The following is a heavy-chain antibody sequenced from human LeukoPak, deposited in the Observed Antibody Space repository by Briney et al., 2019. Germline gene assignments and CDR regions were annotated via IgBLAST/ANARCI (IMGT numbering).Heavy chain of an antibody. CDR1: GYSFTGYY. CDR2: VSPILGIA. J-gene: IGHJ4*02. Sequence: SVKVSCKASGYSFTGYYIHWVRQAPGQGLEWMGRVSPILGIANYAQKFQGRVTITADKSTSTAYMELSSLRSDDTAVYYCAPRLGPIAALPDYWGQGTLVTVSS. CDR3: APRLGPIAALPDY. V-gene: IGHV1-69*02. D-gene: IGHD6-13*01.